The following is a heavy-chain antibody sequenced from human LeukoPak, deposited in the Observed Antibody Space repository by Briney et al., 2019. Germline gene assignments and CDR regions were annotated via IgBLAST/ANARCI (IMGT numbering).Heavy chain of an antibody. D-gene: IGHD2-2*01. Sequence: ASVKVSCKASGYTFSIYNMHWVRQAPGQGLEWMGIINPSGGTSYAQKLQGRITMTRGTSTVYMELSSLRSEDTAVYYCAREGVVGTGLDYWGQGTRVTVSS. CDR1: GYTFSIYN. V-gene: IGHV1-46*01. J-gene: IGHJ4*02. CDR2: INPSGGT. CDR3: AREGVVGTGLDY.